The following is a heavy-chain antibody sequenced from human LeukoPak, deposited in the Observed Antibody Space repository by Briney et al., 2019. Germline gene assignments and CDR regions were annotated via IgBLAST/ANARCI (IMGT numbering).Heavy chain of an antibody. Sequence: QSGGSLRLSCAASGFSFSNYGMNWVRQAPGKGLEWVSIIYSGGRTYYADSAKGRFTISRDIFKNTVYLQMNSLRAEDTAVYYCAREGSTTAFDYWGQGTLVTVSS. CDR3: AREGSTTAFDY. CDR2: IYSGGRT. D-gene: IGHD1-26*01. CDR1: GFSFSNYG. J-gene: IGHJ4*02. V-gene: IGHV3-53*01.